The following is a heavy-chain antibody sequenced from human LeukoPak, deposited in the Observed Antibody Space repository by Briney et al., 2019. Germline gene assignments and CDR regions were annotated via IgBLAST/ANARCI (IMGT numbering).Heavy chain of an antibody. J-gene: IGHJ6*03. CDR3: ARMENSSNWYGGYYYYFMDV. D-gene: IGHD6-13*01. V-gene: IGHV1-69*13. Sequence: SVKVSCKASGGTFSSYAISWVRQAPGQGLEWMGGIIPIFGTANYAQKFQGRVTITADESTSTAYMELSSLRSEDTAVYYCARMENSSNWYGGYYYYFMDVWGKGTTVTVSS. CDR2: IIPIFGTA. CDR1: GGTFSSYA.